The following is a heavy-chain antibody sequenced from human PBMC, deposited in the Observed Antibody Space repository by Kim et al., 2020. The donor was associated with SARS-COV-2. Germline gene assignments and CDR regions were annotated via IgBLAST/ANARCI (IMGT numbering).Heavy chain of an antibody. D-gene: IGHD2-15*01. CDR1: GGSISSSSYY. V-gene: IGHV4-39*01. Sequence: SETLSLTCTVSGGSISSSSYYWGWIRQPPGKGLEWIGSIYYSGSTYYNPSLKSRVTISVDTSKNQFSLKLSSVTAADTAVYYCARQKFPQLLGYCSGGSCYSDTYKKYNWFDPWGQGTLVTVSS. J-gene: IGHJ5*02. CDR2: IYYSGST. CDR3: ARQKFPQLLGYCSGGSCYSDTYKKYNWFDP.